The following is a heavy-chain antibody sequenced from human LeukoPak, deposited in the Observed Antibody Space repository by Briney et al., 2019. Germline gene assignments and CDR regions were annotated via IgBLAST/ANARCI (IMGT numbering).Heavy chain of an antibody. V-gene: IGHV4-59*12. D-gene: IGHD1-1*01. CDR2: IYYSGST. CDR1: GGSISSYY. CDR3: ARDSGTPYFDL. J-gene: IGHJ2*01. Sequence: SETLSLTCTVSGGSISSYYWSWIRQPPGKGLEWIGYIYYSGSTNYNPSLKSRVTISVDRSKNQFSLKLSSVTAADTAVYYCARDSGTPYFDLWGRGTLVTVSS.